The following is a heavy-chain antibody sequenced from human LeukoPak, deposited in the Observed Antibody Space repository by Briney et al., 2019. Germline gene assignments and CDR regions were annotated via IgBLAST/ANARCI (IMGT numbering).Heavy chain of an antibody. D-gene: IGHD6-13*01. CDR2: IIPILGIA. V-gene: IGHV1-69*04. Sequence: GASVKVSCKASGGTFSSYAISWVRQAPGQGLEWMGRIIPILGIANYAQKFQGRVTITADKSTSTAYMELSSLRSEDTAVYYCARDLWGAAARPFGYWGQGTLVTVSS. J-gene: IGHJ4*02. CDR3: ARDLWGAAARPFGY. CDR1: GGTFSSYA.